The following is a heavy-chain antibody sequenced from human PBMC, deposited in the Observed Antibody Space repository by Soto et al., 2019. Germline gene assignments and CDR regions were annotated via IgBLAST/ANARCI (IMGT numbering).Heavy chain of an antibody. J-gene: IGHJ4*02. D-gene: IGHD4-4*01. CDR2: IYYSGST. CDR1: GGSISSGDYY. CDR3: ATIKLVSNRLDD. V-gene: IGHV4-30-4*01. Sequence: QVQLQEAGPGLVKPSQTLSLTCTVSGGSISSGDYYWSWIRQPPGKGLEWIGYIYYSGSTYYNPPLKSRVTIAVDTSKNHFSLQLSSVTAADTAVYYCATIKLVSNRLDDRGQGTLVTVSS.